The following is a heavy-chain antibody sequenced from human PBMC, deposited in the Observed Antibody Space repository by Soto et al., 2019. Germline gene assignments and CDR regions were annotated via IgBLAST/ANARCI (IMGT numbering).Heavy chain of an antibody. CDR1: GCSISSYY. J-gene: IGHJ3*02. CDR2: IYYSGST. V-gene: IGHV4-59*01. D-gene: IGHD3-22*01. Sequence: PXETLSLTCTVSGCSISSYYWSWIRQPPGRGLEWIGYIYYSGSTNYNPSLKSRVTISVDTSKNQFSLKLSSVTAADTAVYYCARALTTYYYDSSGYYSPTTPDAFDIWGQGTMVTVSS. CDR3: ARALTTYYYDSSGYYSPTTPDAFDI.